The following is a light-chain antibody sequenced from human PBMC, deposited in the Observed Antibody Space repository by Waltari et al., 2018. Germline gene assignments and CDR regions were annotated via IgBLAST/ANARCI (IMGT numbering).Light chain of an antibody. CDR3: QQANSFPWT. Sequence: DIQMTQSPSSVSASVGDRVTIPCRASQGISSWVAWYQQKPGKAPKLLIYAASNLQSGVPSRFSGSGSGTDFTLTISSLQPEDFATYYCQQANSFPWTFGQGTKVEIK. V-gene: IGKV1D-12*01. CDR2: AAS. J-gene: IGKJ1*01. CDR1: QGISSW.